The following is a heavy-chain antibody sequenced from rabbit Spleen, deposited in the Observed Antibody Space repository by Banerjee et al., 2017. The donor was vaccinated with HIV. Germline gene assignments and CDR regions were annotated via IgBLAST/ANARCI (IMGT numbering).Heavy chain of an antibody. Sequence: QEQLVESGGGLVQPGGSLKLSCTASGFSFSTTYYICWVRQAPGKGLEWIGCGYPDGIGSTAYASWAKGRFTISKSSSSTVTLQMTSLTAADTATYFCARGSAAMAMVITGFYLTLWGPGTLVTVS. CDR1: GFSFSTTYY. J-gene: IGHJ4*01. D-gene: IGHD2-1*01. CDR3: ARGSAAMAMVITGFYLTL. V-gene: IGHV1S45*01. CDR2: GYPDGIGST.